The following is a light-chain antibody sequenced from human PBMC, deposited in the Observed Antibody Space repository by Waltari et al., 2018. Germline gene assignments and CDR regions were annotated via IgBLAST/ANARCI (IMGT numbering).Light chain of an antibody. CDR1: QSVFSN. CDR2: EAS. V-gene: IGKV3-15*01. Sequence: EIVMTQSPATLSVSPGERATLSCRASQSVFSNVAWYQQKPGQAPRLLMYEASIRATGISAKFRGSGSGTEFTLTISNVQSEDFAVYYCQQYNRWPPITFGQGTRLEIK. CDR3: QQYNRWPPIT. J-gene: IGKJ5*01.